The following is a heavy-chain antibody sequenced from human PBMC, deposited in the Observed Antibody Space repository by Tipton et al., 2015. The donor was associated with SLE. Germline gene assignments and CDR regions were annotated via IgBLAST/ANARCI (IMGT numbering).Heavy chain of an antibody. Sequence: TLSLTCSVSGVSISTYYWSWIRQSPGQGLEWIGFFYFSGSSQYNPSLKSRVAISADTSNNQFSLELRSVTAADTAAYYCARPLGVIVAFEVWGQGTVLTVS. CDR1: GVSISTYY. D-gene: IGHD3-10*01. V-gene: IGHV4-59*01. J-gene: IGHJ3*01. CDR2: FYFSGSS. CDR3: ARPLGVIVAFEV.